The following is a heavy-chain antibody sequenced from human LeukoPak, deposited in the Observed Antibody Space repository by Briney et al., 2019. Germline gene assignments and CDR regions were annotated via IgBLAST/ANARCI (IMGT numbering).Heavy chain of an antibody. J-gene: IGHJ4*02. CDR1: GFTFSDNY. D-gene: IGHD3-10*01. V-gene: IGHV3-66*01. CDR2: IYSGGST. CDR3: ARSPNYKGYFDY. Sequence: GGSLRLSCAASGFTFSDNYMSWIRQAPGKGPEWVSVIYSGGSTYYADSVKGRFTISRDTSKNMVYLQMNSLRAEDTAVYYCARSPNYKGYFDYWGQGTLVTVSS.